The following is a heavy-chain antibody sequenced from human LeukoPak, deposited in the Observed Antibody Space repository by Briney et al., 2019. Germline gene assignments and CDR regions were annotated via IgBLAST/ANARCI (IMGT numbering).Heavy chain of an antibody. CDR3: ASCSGGSCYLDNWFDP. D-gene: IGHD2-15*01. J-gene: IGHJ5*02. V-gene: IGHV1-18*01. CDR1: GYTFTSYG. Sequence: ASAKVSCKASGYTFTSYGISWVRQAPGQGLEWMGWISAYNGNTNYAQKLRGRVTMTTDTSTSTAYMELRSLRSDDTAVYYCASCSGGSCYLDNWFDPWGQGTLVTVSS. CDR2: ISAYNGNT.